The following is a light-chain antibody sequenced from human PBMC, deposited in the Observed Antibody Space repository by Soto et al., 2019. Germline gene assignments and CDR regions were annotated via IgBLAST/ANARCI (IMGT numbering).Light chain of an antibody. CDR1: QSVRSN. J-gene: IGKJ5*01. Sequence: EIVMTQSPSTLSVSPGERAPVSCRASQSVRSNLAWYQQKPGQAPRLLIYGASTRATGIPARFSGSGSGTEFTLTISSLQSEDFAVYYCQQYNNWPPITFGQGTRLEIK. CDR2: GAS. V-gene: IGKV3-15*01. CDR3: QQYNNWPPIT.